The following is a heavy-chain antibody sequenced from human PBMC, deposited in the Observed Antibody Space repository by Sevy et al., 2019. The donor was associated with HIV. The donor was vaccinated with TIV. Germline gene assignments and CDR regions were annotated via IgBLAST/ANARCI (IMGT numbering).Heavy chain of an antibody. J-gene: IGHJ4*02. CDR2: VDPSAGNT. V-gene: IGHV1-46*01. CDR1: GDTFPNNY. CDR3: VRADPDQHFDS. Sequence: ASVKVSCKASGDTFPNNYIHWVRQAPGQGLEWMGMVDPSAGNTTYAQKFQGRVTMTRDMSTNILYMDLSSLRSEDTAVYYCVRADPDQHFDSWGQGTLVTVSS.